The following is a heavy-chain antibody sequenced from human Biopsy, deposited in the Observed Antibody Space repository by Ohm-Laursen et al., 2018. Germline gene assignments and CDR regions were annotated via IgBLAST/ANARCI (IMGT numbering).Heavy chain of an antibody. J-gene: IGHJ5*02. CDR3: GRAVRNQLLTDP. CDR2: LNPVSGNS. Sequence: ASVKVSCKVSGYTFTSYDITWVRQASGQGPEWLGWLNPVSGNSNFGQKFRGRVTVTSDTSISTAYMELSGLTSDDTATYYCGRAVRNQLLTDPWGQGTLVTVTS. CDR1: GYTFTSYD. V-gene: IGHV1-8*01. D-gene: IGHD1-7*01.